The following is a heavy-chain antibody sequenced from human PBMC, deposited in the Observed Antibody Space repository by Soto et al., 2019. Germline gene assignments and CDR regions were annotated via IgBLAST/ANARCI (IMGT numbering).Heavy chain of an antibody. D-gene: IGHD6-6*01. CDR1: GGTFSSYA. J-gene: IGHJ4*02. CDR2: IIPIFGTA. CDR3: ASTTSIAVRGYFYY. Sequence: QVQLVQSGAEVKKPGSSVKVSCKASGGTFSSYAISWVRQAPGQGLEWMGGIIPIFGTANYAQKFQGRVTITADESTSTAYMERRSLRSEDTAVYYCASTTSIAVRGYFYYWGQGTLVNGSS. V-gene: IGHV1-69*01.